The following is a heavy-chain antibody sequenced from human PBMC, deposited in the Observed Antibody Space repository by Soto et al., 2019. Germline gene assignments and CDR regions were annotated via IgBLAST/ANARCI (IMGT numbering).Heavy chain of an antibody. J-gene: IGHJ3*02. CDR2: IYYSGST. CDR1: GGSISSYY. CDR3: ASGTAPDFWSGYPPDAFDI. Sequence: SETLSLTCTVSGGSISSYYWSWIRQPPGKGLEWIGYIYYSGSTNYNPSLKSRVTISVDTSKNQFSLKLSSVTAADTAVYYCASGTAPDFWSGYPPDAFDIWGQGTMVTVSS. V-gene: IGHV4-59*01. D-gene: IGHD3-3*01.